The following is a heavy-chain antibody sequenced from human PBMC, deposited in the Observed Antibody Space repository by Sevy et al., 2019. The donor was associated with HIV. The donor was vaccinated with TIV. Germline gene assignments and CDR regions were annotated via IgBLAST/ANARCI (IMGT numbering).Heavy chain of an antibody. CDR2: ISYDGSNK. D-gene: IGHD6-19*01. J-gene: IGHJ6*02. Sequence: GGSLRLSCAASGFTFSNYGMHWVRQAPGKGLEWVAVISYDGSNKYYADSVRGRFTISRDNSKNKRYLQMNSLRAEDTAIYYCAKDRRYRAGWYSGGAYCALDVWGQGTTVTVSS. CDR1: GFTFSNYG. V-gene: IGHV3-30*18. CDR3: AKDRRYRAGWYSGGAYCALDV.